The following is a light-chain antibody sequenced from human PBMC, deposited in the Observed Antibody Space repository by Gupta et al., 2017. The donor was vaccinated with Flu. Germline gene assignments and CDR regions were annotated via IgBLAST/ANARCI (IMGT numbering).Light chain of an antibody. J-gene: IGKJ2*01. CDR2: ATS. Sequence: EIALTQSPGTMSLSPGERATLSCRASQSVDTSRFAWYQQRRGQAPRLLVYATSTRATGIPDRFSGSGSGTDFTLTISRLEPEDFAVYYCQQDVASPYTFGQGTKLEIK. CDR3: QQDVASPYT. V-gene: IGKV3-20*01. CDR1: QSVDTSR.